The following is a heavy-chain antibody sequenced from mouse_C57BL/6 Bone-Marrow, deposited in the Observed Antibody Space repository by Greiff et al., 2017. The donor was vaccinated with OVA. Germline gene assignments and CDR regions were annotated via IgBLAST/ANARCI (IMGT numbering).Heavy chain of an antibody. D-gene: IGHD3-1*01. J-gene: IGHJ2*01. CDR2: SYPRSGNT. CDR3: ARSGFSKSYFDY. CDR1: GYTFTSYG. Sequence: QVQLQQPGAELARPGASVKLSCKASGYTFTSYGISWVKQRTGQGLEWIGESYPRSGNTYYNEKFKGKATLTADKSSSTAYMELRSLTSEDSAVYFCARSGFSKSYFDYWGQGTTLTVSS. V-gene: IGHV1-81*01.